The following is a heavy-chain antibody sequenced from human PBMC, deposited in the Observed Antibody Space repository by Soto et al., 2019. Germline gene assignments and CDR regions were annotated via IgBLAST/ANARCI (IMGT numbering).Heavy chain of an antibody. J-gene: IGHJ4*02. CDR1: GYTFTCYG. Sequence: GASVKVSCKASGYTFTCYGISWVRQAPGQGHEWMGWINPYSGKTNYAQKFQGRVTITADKSTSTAYMERSSLRSEDTAVYYCAREGKSSPPPGLFDFDYWGQGTLVTVS. CDR3: AREGKSSPPPGLFDFDY. CDR2: INPYSGKT. D-gene: IGHD6-13*01. V-gene: IGHV1-18*01.